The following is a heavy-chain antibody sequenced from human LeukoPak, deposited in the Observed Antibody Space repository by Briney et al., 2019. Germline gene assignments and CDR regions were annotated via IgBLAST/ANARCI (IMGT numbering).Heavy chain of an antibody. CDR1: GFTFSSYW. J-gene: IGHJ4*02. CDR2: IKLDGSEK. CDR3: ARDFFAFGGVIALLNY. Sequence: GGSLRLSCAASGFTFSSYWMSWVRQAPGKGLEWVANIKLDGSEKYYVDSVKGRFTISRDNAKKSLYLQMNSLRDEDTAVYYCARDFFAFGGVIALLNYWGQGTLVTVSS. D-gene: IGHD3-16*02. V-gene: IGHV3-7*01.